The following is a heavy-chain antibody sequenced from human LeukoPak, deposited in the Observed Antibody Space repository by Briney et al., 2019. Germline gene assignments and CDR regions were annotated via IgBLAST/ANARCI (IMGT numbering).Heavy chain of an antibody. J-gene: IGHJ4*02. V-gene: IGHV4-38-2*02. CDR3: ARAGHYYDSSGYYYLEYPFDY. D-gene: IGHD3-22*01. Sequence: PSETLSLTCTVSGYSISSGYYWGWIRQPPGKGLEWIGSIYHSGSTYYNPSLKSRVTISVDTSKNQFSLKLSSVTAADTAVYYCARAGHYYDSSGYYYLEYPFDYWGQGTLVTVSS. CDR2: IYHSGST. CDR1: GYSISSGYY.